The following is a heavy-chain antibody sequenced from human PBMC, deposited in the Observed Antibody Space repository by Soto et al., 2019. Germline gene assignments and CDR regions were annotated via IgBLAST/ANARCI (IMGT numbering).Heavy chain of an antibody. CDR1: GGSISSYY. Sequence: SETLSLTCTVPGGSISSYYWSWIRQPPGKGLEWIGYIYYSGSTNYNPSLKSRVTISVDTSKNQFSLKLSSVTAADTAVYYCARDYSNSVFDYWGQGTLVTVSS. D-gene: IGHD4-4*01. CDR2: IYYSGST. CDR3: ARDYSNSVFDY. V-gene: IGHV4-59*01. J-gene: IGHJ4*02.